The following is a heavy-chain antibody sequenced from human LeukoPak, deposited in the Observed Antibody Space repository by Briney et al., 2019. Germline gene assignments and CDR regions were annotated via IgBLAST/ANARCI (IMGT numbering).Heavy chain of an antibody. CDR3: ARGAPAAAGWFDP. J-gene: IGHJ5*02. D-gene: IGHD6-13*01. CDR2: IIPIFGAA. V-gene: IGHV1-69*13. Sequence: GASVEVSCKASGGTFSSYAISWVRQAPGQGLEWMGGIIPIFGAANYAQKFQGRVTITADESTSTAYMELSNLRSEDTAVYYCARGAPAAAGWFDPWGQGTLVTVSS. CDR1: GGTFSSYA.